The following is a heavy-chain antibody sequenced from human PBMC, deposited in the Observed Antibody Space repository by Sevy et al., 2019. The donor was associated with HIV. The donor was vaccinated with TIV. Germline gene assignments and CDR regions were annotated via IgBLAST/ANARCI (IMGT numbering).Heavy chain of an antibody. CDR1: GFSFRSYD. D-gene: IGHD3-16*01. J-gene: IGHJ6*02. CDR2: ISYDGNYR. CDR3: AKNRPPGGSYFSRNAMDV. Sequence: GGSLRLSCAASGFSFRSYDMYWVRQAPGKGLEWVAIISYDGNYRHYADSVRGRFTMSRDNSKNTMYLQMNGLSIEDMAVYYCAKNRPPGGSYFSRNAMDVWGRGTTVTVSS. V-gene: IGHV3-30*18.